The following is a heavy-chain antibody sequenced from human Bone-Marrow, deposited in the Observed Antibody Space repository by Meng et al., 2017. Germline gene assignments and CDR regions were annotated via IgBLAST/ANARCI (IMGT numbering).Heavy chain of an antibody. V-gene: IGHV3-7*03. Sequence: GESLKISCAASGFTFSSYWMSWVRQAPGKGLEWVANIKQGGSEKYYVDSVKGRFTISRDNAKNSLYLQMNSLRAENMALYYCAKGSYATSHYGMDVWGQGTTVTVSS. CDR3: AKGSYATSHYGMDV. CDR1: GFTFSSYW. J-gene: IGHJ6*02. CDR2: IKQGGSEK. D-gene: IGHD5-18*01.